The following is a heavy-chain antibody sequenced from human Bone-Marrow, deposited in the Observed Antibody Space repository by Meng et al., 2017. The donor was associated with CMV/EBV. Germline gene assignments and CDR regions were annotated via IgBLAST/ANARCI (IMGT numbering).Heavy chain of an antibody. Sequence: GGFSSSSSYYWAWIRQPPGKGLEWIGSFYYTGSTYYNPSLNSRVTISVDTSKNHLFLKLSSVTAADTAVYYCARRETIFGVKTWLDPWGQGTLVTVSS. V-gene: IGHV4-39*02. CDR3: ARRETIFGVKTWLDP. D-gene: IGHD3-3*01. CDR1: GGFSSSSSYY. CDR2: FYYTGST. J-gene: IGHJ5*02.